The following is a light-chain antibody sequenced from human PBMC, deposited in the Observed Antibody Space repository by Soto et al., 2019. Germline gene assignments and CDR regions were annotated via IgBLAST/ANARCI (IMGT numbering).Light chain of an antibody. CDR3: LLTYGYAVV. CDR2: ETS. V-gene: IGLV7-46*01. CDR1: TGAVTSGHF. J-gene: IGLJ2*01. Sequence: QAVVTQEPSLTVSPGETVTLTCGSNTGAVTSGHFPYWFQQKPGQAPRTLVYETSRRHSWTPARFSGSLHGGKAALPLSGAKPEDEADYYCLLTYGYAVVFGGVTKVTVL.